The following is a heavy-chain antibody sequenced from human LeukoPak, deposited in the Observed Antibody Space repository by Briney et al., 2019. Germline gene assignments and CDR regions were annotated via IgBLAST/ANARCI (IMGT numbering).Heavy chain of an antibody. J-gene: IGHJ4*02. CDR2: ITGSGDST. CDR3: AKSKVGSYGSKFDS. D-gene: IGHD5-18*01. V-gene: IGHV3-23*01. CDR1: EFSVGSNY. Sequence: GGSLRLSCAASEFSVGSNYMTWVRQAPGKGLEWVSAITGSGDSTYYADSVKGRFTISRDTSKNTLYLQMNSLRAEDTAVYYCAKSKVGSYGSKFDSWGQGTLVTVSS.